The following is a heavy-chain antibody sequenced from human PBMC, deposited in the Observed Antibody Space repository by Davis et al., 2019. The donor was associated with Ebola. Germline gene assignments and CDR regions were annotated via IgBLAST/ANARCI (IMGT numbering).Heavy chain of an antibody. Sequence: ASVKVSCKASGYTFTSYGISWVRQAPGQGLEWMGWISAYNGNTIYAQKVQGRVTMTTDTSTTTAYMELRSLRSDDTAVYYCARDLSRASPLYYFDPWGQGTLVTVSS. V-gene: IGHV1-18*01. J-gene: IGHJ5*02. CDR3: ARDLSRASPLYYFDP. D-gene: IGHD3-16*01. CDR2: ISAYNGNT. CDR1: GYTFTSYG.